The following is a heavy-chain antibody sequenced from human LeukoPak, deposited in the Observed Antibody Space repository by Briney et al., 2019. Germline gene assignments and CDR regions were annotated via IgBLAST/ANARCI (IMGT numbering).Heavy chain of an antibody. D-gene: IGHD6-13*01. J-gene: IGHJ6*02. CDR3: ARDTVRSIAAAGTGSGSYYYGMDV. CDR1: GFTVSSNY. V-gene: IGHV3-53*01. CDR2: IYSGGST. Sequence: GGSLRLSCAASGFTVSSNYMSWVRQAPGKGLEWVSVIYSGGSTYYADSVKGRFTISRDNSKNTLYLQMNSLRAEDTAVYYCARDTVRSIAAAGTGSGSYYYGMDVWGQGTTVTVSS.